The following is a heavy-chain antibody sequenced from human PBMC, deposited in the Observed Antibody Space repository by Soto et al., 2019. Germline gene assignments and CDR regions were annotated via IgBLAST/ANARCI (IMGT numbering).Heavy chain of an antibody. Sequence: LSLTCAASGFTFSSYAMSWVRQAPGKGLEWVSAISGSGGSTYYADSVKGRFTISRDNSKNTLYLQMNSLRAEDTAVYYCAKRNYGSGSYPYYYYYYYMDVWGKGTTVTVSS. CDR1: GFTFSSYA. CDR2: ISGSGGST. D-gene: IGHD3-10*01. CDR3: AKRNYGSGSYPYYYYYYYMDV. V-gene: IGHV3-23*01. J-gene: IGHJ6*03.